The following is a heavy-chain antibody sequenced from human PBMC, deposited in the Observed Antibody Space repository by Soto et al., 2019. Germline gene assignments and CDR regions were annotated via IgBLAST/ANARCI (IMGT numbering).Heavy chain of an antibody. D-gene: IGHD4-17*01. Sequence: GASVKVSCKASGYTFTSYSMSWVRQAPGQGLEWMGVFDPEDGETIYAQKLQGRVTMTEDTSTDTAYMELSSLRSEDTAVYYCAATFYGDYDPLNYWGQGTLVTVSS. CDR1: GYTFTSYS. CDR2: FDPEDGET. CDR3: AATFYGDYDPLNY. V-gene: IGHV1-24*01. J-gene: IGHJ4*02.